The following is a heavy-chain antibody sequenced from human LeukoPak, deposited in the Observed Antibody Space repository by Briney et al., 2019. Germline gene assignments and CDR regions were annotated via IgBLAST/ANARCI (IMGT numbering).Heavy chain of an antibody. D-gene: IGHD3-10*01. Sequence: GGSLRLSCAASGFTFSSYSMNWVRQAPGKGLEWVSSISSSSSYIYYADSVKGRFTISRDNAKNSLYLQMNSLRAEDTAVYYCARDSEPNRGNRITMVCWGQGTLVTVSS. CDR1: GFTFSSYS. CDR2: ISSSSSYI. J-gene: IGHJ4*02. CDR3: ARDSEPNRGNRITMVC. V-gene: IGHV3-21*01.